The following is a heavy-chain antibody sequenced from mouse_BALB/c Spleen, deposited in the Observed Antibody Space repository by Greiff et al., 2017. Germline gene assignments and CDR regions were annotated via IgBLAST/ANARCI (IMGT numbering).Heavy chain of an antibody. J-gene: IGHJ2*01. D-gene: IGHD2-14*01. CDR1: GISITTGNYR. Sequence: EVKVVESGPGLVKPSQTVSLTCTVTGISITTGNYRWSWIRQFPGNKLEWIGYIYYSGTITYNPSLTSRTTITRDTSKNQFFLEMNSLTAEDTATYYCARESRYDGDFDYWGQGTTLTVSS. CDR2: IYYSGTI. V-gene: IGHV3-5*02. CDR3: ARESRYDGDFDY.